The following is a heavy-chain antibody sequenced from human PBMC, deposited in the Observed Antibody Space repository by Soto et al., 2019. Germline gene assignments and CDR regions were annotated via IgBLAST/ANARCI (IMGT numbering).Heavy chain of an antibody. CDR3: ARDSSGWPYYYYYYGMDV. J-gene: IGHJ6*02. Sequence: RGSLRLSCAASGFTLSDYYMSWIRQAPGKGLEWVSYISSSGSTIYYADSVKGRFTISRDNAKNSLYLQMNSLRAEDTAVYYCARDSSGWPYYYYYYGMDVWGQGTTVTVSS. D-gene: IGHD6-19*01. V-gene: IGHV3-11*01. CDR2: ISSSGSTI. CDR1: GFTLSDYY.